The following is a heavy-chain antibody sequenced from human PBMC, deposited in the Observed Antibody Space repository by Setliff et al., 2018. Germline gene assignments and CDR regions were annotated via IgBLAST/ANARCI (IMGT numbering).Heavy chain of an antibody. CDR2: IYSTETT. D-gene: IGHD3-3*01. CDR3: ARMSGFQYIDV. CDR1: GGSLSSGPYY. V-gene: IGHV4-61*10. Sequence: SETLSLTCTVSGGSLSSGPYYWTWVRQPAGKGLEWIGHIYSTETTSYSPSLKSRVTISADTSKNQFSLKLSSVTAADTAVYYCARMSGFQYIDVWDKGTTVTVSS. J-gene: IGHJ6*03.